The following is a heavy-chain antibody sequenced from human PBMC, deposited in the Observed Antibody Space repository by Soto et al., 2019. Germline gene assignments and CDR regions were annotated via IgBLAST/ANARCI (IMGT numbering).Heavy chain of an antibody. CDR3: SIRGTCSGSPSCGMDV. CDR2: IYYSGST. Sequence: QLQLQESGPGLVKPSETLSLTCTVSGGSMSSSSYYWGWIRQPPGKGLEWIGRIYYSGSTYYNPSLKCLVTRSVDTSKKQFSLKPSSVIAADTAVYYCSIRGTCSGSPSCGMDVWGQGTTVTVSS. J-gene: IGHJ6*02. V-gene: IGHV4-39*01. D-gene: IGHD3-10*02. CDR1: GGSMSSSSYY.